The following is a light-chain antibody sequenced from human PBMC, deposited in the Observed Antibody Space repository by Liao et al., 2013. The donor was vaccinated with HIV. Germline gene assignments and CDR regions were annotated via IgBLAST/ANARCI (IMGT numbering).Light chain of an antibody. V-gene: IGLV3-1*01. CDR3: QTVDNSFVA. J-gene: IGLJ2*01. Sequence: SFDLTQPPSMAVSAGQTATITCSGQGLGDKFTCWFQQRPGQSPIMIIYEDSKRPSGIPERFSASNSGDTATLTISGTLPSDEAEYFCQTVDNSFVAFGGGTRLTVL. CDR2: EDS. CDR1: GLGDKF.